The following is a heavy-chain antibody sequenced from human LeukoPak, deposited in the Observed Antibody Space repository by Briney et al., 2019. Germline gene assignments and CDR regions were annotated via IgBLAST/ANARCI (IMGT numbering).Heavy chain of an antibody. CDR1: GFTFDDYA. Sequence: GGCLRLSCAASGFTFDDYAMHWVRPAPGKGVEWVPLISVDGGSTYYAASVKGRFTTSKDNSKNSLYLQMNSLTTEDTALYYCAKDNYDTLTGPFDYWGQGTLVTVS. CDR3: AKDNYDTLTGPFDY. CDR2: ISVDGGST. J-gene: IGHJ4*02. D-gene: IGHD3-9*01. V-gene: IGHV3-43*02.